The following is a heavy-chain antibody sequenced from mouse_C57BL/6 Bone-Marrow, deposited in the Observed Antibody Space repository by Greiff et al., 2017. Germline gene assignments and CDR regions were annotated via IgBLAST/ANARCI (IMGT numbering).Heavy chain of an antibody. J-gene: IGHJ4*01. CDR1: GFTFSSYA. D-gene: IGHD1-1*01. V-gene: IGHV5-9-1*02. Sequence: EVKLMESGEGLVKPGGSLKLSCAASGFTFSSYAMSWVRQTPEKRLEWVAYISSGGDYIYYADTVKGRFTISRDNARNTLYLQMSSLKSENTAMYYCTNIRRGPDYWGQGTSVTVSS. CDR3: TNIRRGPDY. CDR2: ISSGGDYI.